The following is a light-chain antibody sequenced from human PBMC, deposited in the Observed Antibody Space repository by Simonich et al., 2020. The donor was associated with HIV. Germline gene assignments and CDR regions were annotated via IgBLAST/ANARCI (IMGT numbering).Light chain of an antibody. J-gene: IGLJ3*02. Sequence: QSALTQPRSVSGSPGQSVTISCTGTSSDVGGYNYVSWYQQHPGKAPQLMIYDVSKRPSGVPDRFSGSKSGNTASLTISGLQAEDEADYYCCSYAGNYNWVFGGGTKLTVL. V-gene: IGLV2-11*01. CDR1: SSDVGGYNY. CDR2: DVS. CDR3: CSYAGNYNWV.